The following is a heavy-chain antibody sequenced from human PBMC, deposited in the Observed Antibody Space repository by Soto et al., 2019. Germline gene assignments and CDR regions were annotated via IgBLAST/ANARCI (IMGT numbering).Heavy chain of an antibody. V-gene: IGHV1-18*01. CDR2: VSAYNGNT. Sequence: QVQLVQSGAEVKKPGASVKVSCKASGYTFTSYGISWVRQAPGQGLEWMGWVSAYNGNTNYAQKLQGRVTMNTDTSTSTANMERSSLRSDDTAVYYCARGWRIPLRYLFDPWGQGTLVTVSS. CDR3: ARGWRIPLRYLFDP. J-gene: IGHJ5*02. D-gene: IGHD3-9*01. CDR1: GYTFTSYG.